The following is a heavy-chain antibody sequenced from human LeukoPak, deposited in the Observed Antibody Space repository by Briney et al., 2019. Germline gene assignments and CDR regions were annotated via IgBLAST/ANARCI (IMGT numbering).Heavy chain of an antibody. CDR3: AKDGAAAGVTTNYFDY. Sequence: GRSLRLSCAASGFTFDDYAMHWVRQAPGKGLEWVSGISWNSGSIGYADSVKGRFTISRDNAKNSLYLQMNSLRAEDTALYYCAKDGAAAGVTTNYFDYWGQGTLVTVSS. CDR1: GFTFDDYA. CDR2: ISWNSGSI. V-gene: IGHV3-9*01. J-gene: IGHJ4*02. D-gene: IGHD6-13*01.